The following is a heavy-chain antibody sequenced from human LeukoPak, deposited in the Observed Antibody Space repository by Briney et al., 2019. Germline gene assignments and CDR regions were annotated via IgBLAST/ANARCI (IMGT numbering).Heavy chain of an antibody. CDR3: ARGVGWFGELLVDYYYYMDV. CDR1: GGTFSSYA. CDR2: INANSGDT. J-gene: IGHJ6*03. D-gene: IGHD3-10*01. Sequence: ASVKVSCKASGGTFSSYAISWVRQAPGQGLEWMGWINANSGDTNYAQKFQGRVTMTRDTSISTAYMELSSLRSEDTAVYYCARGVGWFGELLVDYYYYMDVWGKGTTVTISS. V-gene: IGHV1-2*02.